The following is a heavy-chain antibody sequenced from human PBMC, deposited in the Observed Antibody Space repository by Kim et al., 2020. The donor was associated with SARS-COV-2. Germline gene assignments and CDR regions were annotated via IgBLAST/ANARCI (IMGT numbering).Heavy chain of an antibody. CDR2: ISSSGGTV. CDR1: GFSFSDYE. V-gene: IGHV3-48*03. CDR3: ASQFVYDSTGYPR. D-gene: IGHD3-22*01. J-gene: IGHJ4*02. Sequence: GGSLRLSCAASGFSFSDYEINWVRQAPGKGLEWVSYISSSGGTVYYADSVKGRFTISRDNAEKSLYLQMNSLRAEDTAIYYCASQFVYDSTGYPRWGQGTLVTVSS.